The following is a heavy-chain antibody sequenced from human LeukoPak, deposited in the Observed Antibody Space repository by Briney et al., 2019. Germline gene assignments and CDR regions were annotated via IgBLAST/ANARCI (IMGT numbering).Heavy chain of an antibody. D-gene: IGHD3-10*01. Sequence: GASVKVSCKASGGTFSSYAISWVRQAPGQGLEWMGGIIPIFGTANYAQKFQGRVTITTDESTSTAYMELSSLRSEDTAVYYCALWFGELSAFDIWGQGTMVTVSS. CDR1: GGTFSSYA. CDR2: IIPIFGTA. J-gene: IGHJ3*02. CDR3: ALWFGELSAFDI. V-gene: IGHV1-69*05.